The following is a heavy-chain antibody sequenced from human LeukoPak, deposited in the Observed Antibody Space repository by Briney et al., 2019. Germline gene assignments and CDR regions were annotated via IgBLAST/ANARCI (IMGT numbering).Heavy chain of an antibody. Sequence: SETLSLTCAVSGGPFSNYDWSWIRQPPGKGLEWIGEINHSGSTNYNPSLKSRVTISVDTSKNQFSLKLSSVTAADTAVYYCARDDASSDYDFLNESRFYYYAMDVWGRGTAVTVSS. V-gene: IGHV4-34*01. CDR1: GGPFSNYD. CDR3: ARDDASSDYDFLNESRFYYYAMDV. J-gene: IGHJ6*02. D-gene: IGHD3-9*01. CDR2: INHSGST.